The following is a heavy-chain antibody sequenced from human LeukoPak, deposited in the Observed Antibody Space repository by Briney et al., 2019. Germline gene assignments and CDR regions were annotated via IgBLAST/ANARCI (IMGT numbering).Heavy chain of an antibody. Sequence: ASVKVSCKASGYTFSVHHIHWVRQAPGQGLEWMGWINPNSGDTDYAQKFQGRIIMTRDTSVSTAFMELSRLRSDDTAVYYCARKTSVYTTSSDWFDPWGQGTLVTVSS. CDR2: INPNSGDT. V-gene: IGHV1-2*02. D-gene: IGHD6-6*01. J-gene: IGHJ5*02. CDR3: ARKTSVYTTSSDWFDP. CDR1: GYTFSVHH.